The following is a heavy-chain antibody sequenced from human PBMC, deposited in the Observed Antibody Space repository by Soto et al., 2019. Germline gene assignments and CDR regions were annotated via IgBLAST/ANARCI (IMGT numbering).Heavy chain of an antibody. D-gene: IGHD4-17*01. CDR3: AREGDYGEFQGSFDY. Sequence: QVQLVESGGGVVQPGRSLRLSCAASGFTFSSYAMHWVRQAPGKGLEWVAVISYDGSNKYYADSVTGRFTISRDNSKNTLYLQMNSLRAEDTAVYYCAREGDYGEFQGSFDYWGQGTLVTVSS. V-gene: IGHV3-30-3*01. CDR1: GFTFSSYA. J-gene: IGHJ4*02. CDR2: ISYDGSNK.